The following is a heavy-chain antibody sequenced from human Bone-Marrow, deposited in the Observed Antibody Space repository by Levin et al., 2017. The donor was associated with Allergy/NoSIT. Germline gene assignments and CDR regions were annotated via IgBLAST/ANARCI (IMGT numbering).Heavy chain of an antibody. CDR3: ARENDFWSGLVDD. CDR1: GGSFNSYP. CDR2: IIPIFGKA. Sequence: PGESLKISCTASGGSFNSYPISWVRQAPGQGLEWMGGIIPIFGKADYAQKFQGRVTITADKSTSTVYMELNSLRSDDTAIYYCARENDFWSGLVDDWGQGTLVTVS. D-gene: IGHD3-3*01. V-gene: IGHV1-69*06. J-gene: IGHJ4*02.